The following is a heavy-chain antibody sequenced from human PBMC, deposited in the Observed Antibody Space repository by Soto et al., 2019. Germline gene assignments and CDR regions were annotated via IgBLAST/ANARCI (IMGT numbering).Heavy chain of an antibody. CDR2: ISYDGSNK. J-gene: IGHJ6*03. CDR3: AKDAARMGSPGHGVYYYYYMDV. CDR1: GFTFSSYG. Sequence: PGGSLRLSCAASGFTFSSYGMHWVRQAPGKGLEWVAVISYDGSNKYYADSVKGRFTISRDNSKNTLYLQMNSLRAEDTAVYYCAKDAARMGSPGHGVYYYYYMDVWGKGTTVTVSS. V-gene: IGHV3-30*18. D-gene: IGHD2-15*01.